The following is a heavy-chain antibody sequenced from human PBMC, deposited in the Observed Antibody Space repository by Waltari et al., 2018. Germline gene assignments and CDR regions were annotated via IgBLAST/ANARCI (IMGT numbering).Heavy chain of an antibody. J-gene: IGHJ3*02. CDR1: LYTSNGHF. V-gene: IGHV1-2*02. CDR2: INPKTGGT. D-gene: IGHD6-6*01. Sequence: QVHVVQSGAEMKKPGASVKVSCKAPLYTSNGHFVHWVRQAPGQGLEWMGWINPKTGGTNYAQKFQGRITVTSDSSISTAYMEMSGLKSNDTALYFCALYSSSSYRAFDSWGQGTMVTVSS. CDR3: ALYSSSSYRAFDS.